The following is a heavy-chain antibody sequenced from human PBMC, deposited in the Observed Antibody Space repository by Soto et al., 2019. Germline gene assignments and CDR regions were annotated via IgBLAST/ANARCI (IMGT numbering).Heavy chain of an antibody. J-gene: IGHJ6*02. CDR3: ARDISSSWYRGEPRGMAV. Sequence: GASVKVSWKASGYTFTGYYMHWVRQAPGQGLEWMGWINPNSGGTNYAQKFQGWVTMTRDTSISTAYMELSRLRSDDTAVYYCARDISSSWYRGEPRGMAVWGQGTTVTVSS. CDR2: INPNSGGT. D-gene: IGHD6-13*01. CDR1: GYTFTGYY. V-gene: IGHV1-2*04.